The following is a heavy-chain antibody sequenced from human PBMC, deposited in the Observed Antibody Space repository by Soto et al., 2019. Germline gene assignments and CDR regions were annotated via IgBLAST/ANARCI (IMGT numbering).Heavy chain of an antibody. V-gene: IGHV4-34*01. CDR1: GGSFSGYY. D-gene: IGHD5-18*01. Sequence: SETLSLTCAVYGGSFSGYYWSWIRQPPGKGLEWIGEINHSGSTNYNPSLKGRFTISRDNAKNSLYLQMNSLRDEDTAVYYCAREDTDSYGYRRNYYGMDVWRQGTTVTVSS. J-gene: IGHJ6*02. CDR2: INHSGST. CDR3: AREDTDSYGYRRNYYGMDV.